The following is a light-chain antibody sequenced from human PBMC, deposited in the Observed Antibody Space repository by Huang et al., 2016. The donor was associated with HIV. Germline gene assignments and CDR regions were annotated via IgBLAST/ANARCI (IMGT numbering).Light chain of an antibody. Sequence: DVVMTQSPLSLPVTLGQPASISCRSSESLVYSDGNTYLNWFQQRPGQSPRLLIYKVSIRDCGVPDRFSGSGSGTNFTLKISRGEAEDVGSYYCMQGSHWPLTFGHETKVDFK. J-gene: IGKJ3*01. V-gene: IGKV2-30*01. CDR3: MQGSHWPLT. CDR2: KVS. CDR1: ESLVYSDGNTY.